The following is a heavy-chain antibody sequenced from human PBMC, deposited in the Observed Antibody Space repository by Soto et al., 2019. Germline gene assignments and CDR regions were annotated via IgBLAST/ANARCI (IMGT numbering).Heavy chain of an antibody. V-gene: IGHV2-5*02. Sequence: SGPTLVNPPQTLTLTCTFPWFSFSTSGVGVGWIRQPPGKALEWLALIYWDDDKRYSPSLKSRLTITKDTSKNQVVLTMTNMDPVDTATYYCAHSLIGYYYDSSGSNWFDPWGQGTLVTVSS. CDR3: AHSLIGYYYDSSGSNWFDP. CDR2: IYWDDDK. J-gene: IGHJ5*02. CDR1: WFSFSTSGVG. D-gene: IGHD3-22*01.